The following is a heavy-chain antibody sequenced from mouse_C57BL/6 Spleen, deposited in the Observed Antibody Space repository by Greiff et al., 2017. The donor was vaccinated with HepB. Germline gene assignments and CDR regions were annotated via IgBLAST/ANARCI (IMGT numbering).Heavy chain of an antibody. Sequence: EVQLQQSGGDLVKPGGSLKLSCAASGFTFSSYGMSWVRQTPDKRLEWVATISSGGSYTYYPDSVKGRFTISRDNAKNTLCLQMSSLKSEDTAMYYCARHVYGSSNAMDYWGQGTSVTVSS. V-gene: IGHV5-6*01. J-gene: IGHJ4*01. CDR1: GFTFSSYG. D-gene: IGHD1-1*01. CDR3: ARHVYGSSNAMDY. CDR2: ISSGGSYT.